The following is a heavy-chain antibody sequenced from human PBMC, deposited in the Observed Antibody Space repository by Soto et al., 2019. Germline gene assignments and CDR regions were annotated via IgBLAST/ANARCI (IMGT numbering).Heavy chain of an antibody. CDR1: GFTFTSYW. CDR2: IKSDGSST. J-gene: IGHJ4*02. Sequence: EVHLVESGGGLVPPGGSLRLSCAAPGFTFTSYWMHWVRQAPGKGLLWVSRIKSDGSSTNYADSVKGRFTISRDNAKNTGYLPVNSLRAEDTAVYYCARGGRGGFDYWGQGALVTVSS. D-gene: IGHD3-16*01. V-gene: IGHV3-74*01. CDR3: ARGGRGGFDY.